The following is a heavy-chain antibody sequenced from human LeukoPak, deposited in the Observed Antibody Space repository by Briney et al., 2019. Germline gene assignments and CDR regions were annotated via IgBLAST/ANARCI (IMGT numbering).Heavy chain of an antibody. CDR1: GFTFSSFA. CDR3: ARAWDTVTVPRPFDY. CDR2: ISYDGSHK. Sequence: GGSLRLSCAASGFTFSSFAMHWVRQAPGKGLEWVAVISYDGSHKDYADSVKGRFTISRDNSKNTLYLQMNSLRAEDTAVYYCARAWDTVTVPRPFDYWGQGTLVTVSS. J-gene: IGHJ4*02. V-gene: IGHV3-30*01. D-gene: IGHD5-18*01.